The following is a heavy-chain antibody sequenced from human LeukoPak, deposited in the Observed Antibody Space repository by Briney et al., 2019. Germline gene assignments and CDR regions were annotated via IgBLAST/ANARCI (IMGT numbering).Heavy chain of an antibody. CDR3: ARESLGYCSGGSCQGGHYYYYYMDV. D-gene: IGHD2-15*01. Sequence: SETLSLTCTVSGGSISSGSYYWSWIRQPAGKGLEWIGRIYTSGSTNYNPSPKSRVTISVDTSKNQFSLKLSSVTAADTAVYYCARESLGYCSGGSCQGGHYYYYYMDVWGKGTTVTISS. V-gene: IGHV4-61*02. CDR1: GGSISSGSYY. J-gene: IGHJ6*03. CDR2: IYTSGST.